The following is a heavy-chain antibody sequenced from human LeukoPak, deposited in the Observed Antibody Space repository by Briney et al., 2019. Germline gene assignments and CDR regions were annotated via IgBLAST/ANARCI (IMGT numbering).Heavy chain of an antibody. CDR2: INHSGST. CDR3: AREDSLHYGDSSFDY. V-gene: IGHV4-34*01. CDR1: GGSFSGYY. D-gene: IGHD4-17*01. Sequence: SETLSLTCAVYGGSFSGYYWSWIRQPPGKGLEWNGEINHSGSTNYNPSLKSRVTISVDTSKNQFSLKLSSVTAADTAVYYCAREDSLHYGDSSFDYWGQGTLVTVSS. J-gene: IGHJ4*02.